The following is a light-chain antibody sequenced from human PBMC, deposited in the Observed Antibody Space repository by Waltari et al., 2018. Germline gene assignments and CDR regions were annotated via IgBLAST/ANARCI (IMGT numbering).Light chain of an antibody. CDR2: GAS. J-gene: IGKJ5*01. CDR1: QSVSVN. Sequence: EIVMTQSPATLSVSPGESATLSCRASQSVSVNLAWYQQKPGQPPRLLISGASTRATGIPARFSGSGSGTEFTLTISSLQSEDFAVYYCQQYNNWPPVTFGQGTRLEIK. CDR3: QQYNNWPPVT. V-gene: IGKV3D-15*01.